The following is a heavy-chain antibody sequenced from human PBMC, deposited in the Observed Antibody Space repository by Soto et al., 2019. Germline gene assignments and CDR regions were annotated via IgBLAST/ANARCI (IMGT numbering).Heavy chain of an antibody. Sequence: SETLSLTCTVSGGSISSGGYYWSWIRQHPGKGLEWIGYIYYSGSTYYNPSLKSRVTISVDTSKNQFSLKLSSVTAADTAVYYCARDHFWSGFNWFDPWGQGTLLTVSS. CDR2: IYYSGST. V-gene: IGHV4-31*03. J-gene: IGHJ5*02. CDR3: ARDHFWSGFNWFDP. D-gene: IGHD3-3*02. CDR1: GGSISSGGYY.